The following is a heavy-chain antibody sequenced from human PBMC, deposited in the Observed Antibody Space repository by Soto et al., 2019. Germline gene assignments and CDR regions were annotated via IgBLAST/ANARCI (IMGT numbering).Heavy chain of an antibody. CDR2: INPNSGGT. J-gene: IGHJ6*02. CDR3: ARSPPPGYYYYGMDV. CDR1: GYTFTGYY. V-gene: IGHV1-2*04. Sequence: ASVKVSCKASGYTFTGYYMHWVRQAPGQGLEWMGWINPNSGGTNYAQKFQGWVTMTRDTSISTAYMELSRLRSDDTAVYYCARSPPPGYYYYGMDVWGQGTTVTSP.